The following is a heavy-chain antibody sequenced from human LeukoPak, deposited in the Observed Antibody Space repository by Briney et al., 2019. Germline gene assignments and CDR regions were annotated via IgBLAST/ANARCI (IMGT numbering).Heavy chain of an antibody. Sequence: GGSLRLSCAASGFTFKSYSMNWVRQAPGKGPEWISYISSISRVIYYADSVKGRFTISRDNSKNTLYLQMNSLRAEDTAVYYCANGYCRSTPCSIPKSYLHYWGQGTLVTVSS. CDR3: ANGYCRSTPCSIPKSYLHY. CDR2: ISSISRVI. D-gene: IGHD2-2*03. J-gene: IGHJ4*02. CDR1: GFTFKSYS. V-gene: IGHV3-48*01.